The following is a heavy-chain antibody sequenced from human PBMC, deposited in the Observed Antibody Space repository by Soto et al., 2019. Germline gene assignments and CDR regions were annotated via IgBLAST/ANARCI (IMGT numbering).Heavy chain of an antibody. CDR1: GGSFSGYY. CDR3: ARRRITIQKVASIDY. D-gene: IGHD3-3*01. CDR2: INHSGST. J-gene: IGHJ4*02. V-gene: IGHV4-34*01. Sequence: SETLSLTCAVYGGSFSGYYWSWIRQPPGKGLEWIGEINHSGSTNYNPSLKSRVTISVDTSKNQFSLKLRSVTAADTAVYYCARRRITIQKVASIDYWGQGTLVTVSS.